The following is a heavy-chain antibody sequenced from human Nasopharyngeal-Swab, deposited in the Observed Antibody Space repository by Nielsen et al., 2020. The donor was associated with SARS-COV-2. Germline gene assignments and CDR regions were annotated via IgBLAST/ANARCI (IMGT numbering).Heavy chain of an antibody. D-gene: IGHD4-23*01. J-gene: IGHJ4*02. Sequence: PGKGLEWVAVIWYDGSNKYYAGSVKGRFTISRDNSKNTVYLQMSSLRGEDTAVYYCAAAPSGDYGGYWGQGTLVTVSS. CDR3: AAAPSGDYGGY. CDR2: IWYDGSNK. V-gene: IGHV3-33*01.